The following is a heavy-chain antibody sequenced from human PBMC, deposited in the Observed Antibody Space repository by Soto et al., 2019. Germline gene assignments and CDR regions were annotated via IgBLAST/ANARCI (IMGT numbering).Heavy chain of an antibody. CDR1: GDSVDSGRYY. D-gene: IGHD3-3*01. CDR2: VDYSGSI. J-gene: IGHJ4*02. V-gene: IGHV4-61*01. CDR3: ARVLILFNVGDVYNSIDK. Sequence: QVQLQESGPGLVKPSETLSLTCTVSGDSVDSGRYYWSWLRQSPGKGLEWIGYVDYSGSITYNPSLDSRLTMSVDTSKNQFSLNLRSVTGADTAVYYCARVLILFNVGDVYNSIDKWGQGTLVTVSS.